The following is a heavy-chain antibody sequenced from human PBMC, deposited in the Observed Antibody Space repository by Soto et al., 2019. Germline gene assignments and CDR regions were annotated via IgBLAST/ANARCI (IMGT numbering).Heavy chain of an antibody. D-gene: IGHD1-26*01. CDR1: GFTFSDHY. J-gene: IGHJ4*02. CDR3: ARFSGSYTRGLDY. CDR2: SRNKDKSYST. Sequence: EVQLVESGGGLVQPGGSLRLSCAASGFTFSDHYMDWVRQAPGKGLEWVGRSRNKDKSYSTEYAASVKGRFTISRDESKNSLYLQMNSLKTEDTAVYYCARFSGSYTRGLDYWGQGTLVTVSS. V-gene: IGHV3-72*01.